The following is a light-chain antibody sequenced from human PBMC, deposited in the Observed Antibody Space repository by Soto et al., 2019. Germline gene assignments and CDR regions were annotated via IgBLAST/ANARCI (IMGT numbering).Light chain of an antibody. CDR2: AAS. V-gene: IGKV1-9*01. CDR3: QQFKNYPIT. CDR1: EDISSY. Sequence: IQLTQSPSSLSASVGDRVTFTCRASEDISSYLVWYQQKPGAASKLLIYAASALHSGVPSRFSGSGSGTDFTLTISSLHPEDFAVYFCQQFKNYPITFGQGTRLEI. J-gene: IGKJ5*01.